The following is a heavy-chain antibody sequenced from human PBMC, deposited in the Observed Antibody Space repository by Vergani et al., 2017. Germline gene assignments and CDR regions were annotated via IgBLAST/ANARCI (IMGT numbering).Heavy chain of an antibody. CDR3: ASRPPDYDFWSGYSQPFDY. Sequence: QVQLVESGGGVVQPGGSLRLSCAASGFTFSSYAISWVRQAPGQGLEWMGGIIPIFGTANYAQKFQGRVTITADESTSTAYMELSSLRSEDTAVYYCASRPPDYDFWSGYSQPFDYWGQGTLVTVSS. V-gene: IGHV1-69*01. J-gene: IGHJ4*02. D-gene: IGHD3-3*01. CDR1: GFTFSSYA. CDR2: IIPIFGTA.